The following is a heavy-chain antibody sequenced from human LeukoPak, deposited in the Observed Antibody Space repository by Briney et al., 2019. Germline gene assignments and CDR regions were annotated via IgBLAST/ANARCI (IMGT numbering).Heavy chain of an antibody. D-gene: IGHD5-24*01. V-gene: IGHV1-46*01. Sequence: GASVKVSCKASGYTFTSYYMHWVRQAPGQGLEWMGIINPSGGSTSYAQKFQGRVTMTRDTSTSTVYMELSSLRSEDTAVYYCARSKDGYNTLRIYYYGMDVWGQGTTVTVSS. CDR3: ARSKDGYNTLRIYYYGMDV. CDR1: GYTFTSYY. CDR2: INPSGGST. J-gene: IGHJ6*02.